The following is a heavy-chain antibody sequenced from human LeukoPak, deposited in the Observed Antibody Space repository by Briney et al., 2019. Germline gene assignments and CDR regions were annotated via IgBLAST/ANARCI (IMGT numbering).Heavy chain of an antibody. D-gene: IGHD2-8*01. CDR3: ARQPGVLVWFDP. Sequence: PSETLSLTCTVSGGSVSSYYWSWIRQPPGKGLECIGYIYSSGNTNYNPSLKSRVTISVDTYKNQFSLKLSSVTAADTAVYYCARQPGVLVWFDPWGQGTLVTVSS. J-gene: IGHJ5*02. CDR2: IYSSGNT. V-gene: IGHV4-59*08. CDR1: GGSVSSYY.